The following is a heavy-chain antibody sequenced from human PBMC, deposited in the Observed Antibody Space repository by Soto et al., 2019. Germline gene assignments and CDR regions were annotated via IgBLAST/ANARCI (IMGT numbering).Heavy chain of an antibody. Sequence: GGSLRLSCAASGFTFSSYGMHWVRQAPGKGLEWVAVISYDGSNKYYADSVKGRFTISRDNSKNTLYLQMNSLRAEDTAVYYCAKDYYDSSGYPLSFDYWGQGTLVTV. CDR2: ISYDGSNK. J-gene: IGHJ4*02. CDR1: GFTFSSYG. V-gene: IGHV3-30*18. D-gene: IGHD3-22*01. CDR3: AKDYYDSSGYPLSFDY.